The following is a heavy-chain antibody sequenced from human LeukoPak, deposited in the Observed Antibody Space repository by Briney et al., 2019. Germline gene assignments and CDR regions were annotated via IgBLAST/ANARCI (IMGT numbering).Heavy chain of an antibody. D-gene: IGHD4-17*01. J-gene: IGHJ5*02. Sequence: GASVKGSCKASGYTFTSYYMHWVRQAPGQGLEWMGIINPSGGSTSYAQKFQGRVTMTRDTSTSTVYMELSSQRSEDTAVYYCARGNYGDYMRGGWFDPWGQGTLVTVSS. CDR2: INPSGGST. V-gene: IGHV1-46*01. CDR1: GYTFTSYY. CDR3: ARGNYGDYMRGGWFDP.